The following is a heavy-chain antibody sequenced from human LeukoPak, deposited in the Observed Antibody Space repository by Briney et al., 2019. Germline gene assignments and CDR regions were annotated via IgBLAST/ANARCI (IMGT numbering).Heavy chain of an antibody. V-gene: IGHV4-34*01. J-gene: IGHJ5*02. CDR2: INHSGST. D-gene: IGHD2-8*01. Sequence: SEALSLTCAVYGGSLSGYYWSWIRRPPGKGLEWIGEINHSGSTNYNPSLKSRVTISVDTSKNQFSLKLSSVTAADTAVYYCARGGGRVVLMVYATRPNWFDPWGQGTLVTVSS. CDR3: ARGGGRVVLMVYATRPNWFDP. CDR1: GGSLSGYY.